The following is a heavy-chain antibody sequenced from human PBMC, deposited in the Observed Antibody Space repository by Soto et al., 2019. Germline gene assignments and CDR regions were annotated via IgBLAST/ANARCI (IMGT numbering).Heavy chain of an antibody. Sequence: QVQLVQSGAEVKKPGSSVKVSYKASGGTFSSYAISWVRQAPGQGLEWMGGIIPIFGTANYAQKFQGRVTITADESTSTAYMELSSLRSEDTAVYYCAREPQKIAAAGTDWFDPWGQGTLVTVSS. J-gene: IGHJ5*02. V-gene: IGHV1-69*12. CDR1: GGTFSSYA. CDR2: IIPIFGTA. D-gene: IGHD6-13*01. CDR3: AREPQKIAAAGTDWFDP.